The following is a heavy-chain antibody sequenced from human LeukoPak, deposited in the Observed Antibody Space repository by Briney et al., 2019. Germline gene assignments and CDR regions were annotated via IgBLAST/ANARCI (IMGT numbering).Heavy chain of an antibody. CDR3: ARGTYYYDSSGYYPDY. J-gene: IGHJ4*02. Sequence: GGSLRLSCAASGFTFSSYWMSWVRQAPGKGLEWVANIKQDGSEKYYVDSVKGRLTISRDNAKNSLYLQMNSLRAEDTAVYYCARGTYYYDSSGYYPDYWGQGTLVTVSS. CDR1: GFTFSSYW. CDR2: IKQDGSEK. D-gene: IGHD3-22*01. V-gene: IGHV3-7*01.